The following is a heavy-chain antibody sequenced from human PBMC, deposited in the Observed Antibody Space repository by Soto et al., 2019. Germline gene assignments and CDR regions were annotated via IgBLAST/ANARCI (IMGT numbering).Heavy chain of an antibody. Sequence: GGSLRLSCAASGFTFSSYAMSWVRQAPGKGLEWVSAISGSGGSTYNADSVKGRFTMSRDNSKNTLYLQMNSLRAEDTAVYYCAKQLRRGGGVNWFDPWGQGTLVTVSS. CDR1: GFTFSSYA. J-gene: IGHJ5*02. D-gene: IGHD3-16*01. V-gene: IGHV3-23*01. CDR3: AKQLRRGGGVNWFDP. CDR2: ISGSGGST.